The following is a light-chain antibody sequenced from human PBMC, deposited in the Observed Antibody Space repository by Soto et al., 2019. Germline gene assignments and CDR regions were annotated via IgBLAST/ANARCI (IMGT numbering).Light chain of an antibody. CDR3: QQYNNLLRT. V-gene: IGKV3-15*01. CDR1: QRISAN. J-gene: IGKJ1*01. CDR2: GAS. Sequence: EVVVSLSLAALSLSKRDRATLSCRASQRISANLAWYQQKPGQTPRLLIYGASSRASGVPAKFSGSGSGTEFTLTISSLQSEDFAVYYCQQYNNLLRTFGQGT.